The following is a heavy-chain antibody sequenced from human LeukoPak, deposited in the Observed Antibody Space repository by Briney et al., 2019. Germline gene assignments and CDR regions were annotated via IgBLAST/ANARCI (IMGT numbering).Heavy chain of an antibody. D-gene: IGHD3-10*01. CDR2: INPNSGGT. CDR1: GYTFTGYY. CDR3: ARDVVVRGVIPYYFDY. Sequence: ASVKVSCKASGYTFTGYYMHWVRQAPGQGLEWMGWINPNSGGTNYAQKFQGRVTMTKDTSISTAYMELSRLRSDDAAVYYCARDVVVRGVIPYYFDYWGQGTLVTVSS. J-gene: IGHJ4*02. V-gene: IGHV1-2*02.